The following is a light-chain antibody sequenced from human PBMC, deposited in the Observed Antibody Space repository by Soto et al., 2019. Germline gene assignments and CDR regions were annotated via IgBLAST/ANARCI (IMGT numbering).Light chain of an antibody. CDR2: EVS. J-gene: IGLJ2*01. V-gene: IGLV2-14*01. CDR1: SSDVGGYNY. CDR3: SSYTSNSTHVV. Sequence: QSALTQPASVSGSPGQSITISCTGTSSDVGGYNYVSWYQQHPGKAPKLMIYEVSNRPSGVSNHFSGSKSGNTASLTISGLQAEDEADYYCSSYTSNSTHVVFGGGTKLTVL.